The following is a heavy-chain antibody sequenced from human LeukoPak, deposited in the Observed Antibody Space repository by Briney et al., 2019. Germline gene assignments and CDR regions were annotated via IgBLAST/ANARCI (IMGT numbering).Heavy chain of an antibody. CDR2: IHHSGST. D-gene: IGHD3-22*01. Sequence: ASETLSLTCAVSGYSISSGYYWGCIRQSPGKGLEGIGTIHHSGSTYYNPSLKSRVTISVDRSKNQFSLRLSSVTAADTAVYSCARQDVRGYYSSYWYFDLWGRGTLVTVSS. J-gene: IGHJ2*01. V-gene: IGHV4-38-2*01. CDR3: ARQDVRGYYSSYWYFDL. CDR1: GYSISSGYY.